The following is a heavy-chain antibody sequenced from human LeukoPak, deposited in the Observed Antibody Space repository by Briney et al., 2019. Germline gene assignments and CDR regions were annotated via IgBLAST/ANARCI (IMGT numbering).Heavy chain of an antibody. D-gene: IGHD3-3*01. CDR2: IYPGDSDT. J-gene: IGHJ4*02. CDR3: ARLQRDPRITIFGVVISYYFDY. CDR1: GYSFTSYW. V-gene: IGHV5-51*01. Sequence: GESLKISCKGSGYSFTSYWIGWVRQMPGKGLEWMGIIYPGDSDTRYSPSFQGQVTISADKSISTAYLQWSSLKASDTAMYYCARLQRDPRITIFGVVISYYFDYWGQGTLVTVPS.